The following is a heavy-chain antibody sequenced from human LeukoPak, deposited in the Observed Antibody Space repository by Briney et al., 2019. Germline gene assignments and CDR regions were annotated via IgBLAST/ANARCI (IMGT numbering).Heavy chain of an antibody. CDR2: IHYRGTT. J-gene: IGHJ3*02. D-gene: IGHD1-1*01. Sequence: PSETLSLTCTVSGDSLTTDDSFWSWIRQFPGQGLEWIGYIHYRGTTNYNPSLKSRLSMSIDMSKDQFSLNLTSVTAADTAIYYCERDGYINDAFDIWGQGRVVSVSS. CDR1: GDSLTTDDSF. V-gene: IGHV4-31*03. CDR3: ERDGYINDAFDI.